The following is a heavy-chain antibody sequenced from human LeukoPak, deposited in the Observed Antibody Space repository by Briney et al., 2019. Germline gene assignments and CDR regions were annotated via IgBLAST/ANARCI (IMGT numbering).Heavy chain of an antibody. J-gene: IGHJ4*02. V-gene: IGHV3-74*01. CDR3: ARGFNYAYDY. Sequence: QTGGSLTLSCAASGFTFSSYWVHWVRQAPGKGLVWVSRITGDGSSTIYADSVKGRFTISRDNAKNTLYLQMNSLRAKDTAVYYCARGFNYAYDYWGQGTLVTVSS. D-gene: IGHD2-2*01. CDR1: GFTFSSYW. CDR2: ITGDGSST.